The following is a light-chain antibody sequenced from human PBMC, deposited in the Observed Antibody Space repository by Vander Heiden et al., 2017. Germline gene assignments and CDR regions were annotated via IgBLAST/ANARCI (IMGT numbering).Light chain of an antibody. V-gene: IGLV3-21*02. CDR2: DDS. CDR3: QVWDSGSDQGV. J-gene: IGLJ3*02. CDR1: NIGTQS. Sequence: SYVLTQPPSVSVAPGQTARITCEENNIGTQSVHWYQQKPGQAPVLVVYDDSDRPSGIPERFSGSSSGNTATLTISAVDAGDEADYYCQVWDSGSDQGVFGGGTKLTVL.